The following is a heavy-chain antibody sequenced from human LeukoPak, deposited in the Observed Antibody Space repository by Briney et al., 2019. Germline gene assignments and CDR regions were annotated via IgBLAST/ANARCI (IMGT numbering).Heavy chain of an antibody. D-gene: IGHD3-9*01. J-gene: IGHJ4*02. CDR1: GGTFSSYT. CDR3: AREVGTYYNILTGSTGD. Sequence: GASVKVSCKASGGTFSSYTISWVRQPPRQGLEWMGRIIPILGIANYAQKFQGRVTITADKSTSTAYMELSSLRSEDTAVYYFAREVGTYYNILTGSTGDWGQGTLVTVSS. CDR2: IIPILGIA. V-gene: IGHV1-69*04.